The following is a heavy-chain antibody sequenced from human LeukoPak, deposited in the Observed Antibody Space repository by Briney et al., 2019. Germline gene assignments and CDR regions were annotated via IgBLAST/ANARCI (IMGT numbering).Heavy chain of an antibody. V-gene: IGHV3-48*04. Sequence: GGSLRLSCAASGFTFSSYSMNWVRQAPGKGLEWVSYISSSSSTMYYADSVKGRFTISRDNAKNSLYLQMNSLRAEDTAVYYCASSSSSWYWHFDLWGRGTLVTVSA. CDR1: GFTFSSYS. CDR3: ASSSSSWYWHFDL. D-gene: IGHD6-13*01. J-gene: IGHJ2*01. CDR2: ISSSSSTM.